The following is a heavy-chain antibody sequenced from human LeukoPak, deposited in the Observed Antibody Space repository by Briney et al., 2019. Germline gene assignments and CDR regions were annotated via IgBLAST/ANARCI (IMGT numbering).Heavy chain of an antibody. V-gene: IGHV3-23*01. CDR2: VSASSDAT. J-gene: IGHJ3*02. Sequence: GGSLRLSCTASGFTFSSYAMSWVRQAPGKGLEWVSLVSASSDATHYADSVKGRFTISRDNSKNTLYLQMNSLRAEDTAVYYCARNRGARGGAFDIWGQGTMVTVSS. CDR3: ARNRGARGGAFDI. CDR1: GFTFSSYA. D-gene: IGHD4/OR15-4a*01.